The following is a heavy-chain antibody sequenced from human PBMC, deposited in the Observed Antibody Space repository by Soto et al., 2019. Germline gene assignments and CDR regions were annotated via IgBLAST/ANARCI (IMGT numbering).Heavy chain of an antibody. V-gene: IGHV3-7*01. D-gene: IGHD2-15*01. CDR2: IKQDGSEK. CDR3: ARGGFLVAVATYYFDY. J-gene: IGHJ4*02. CDR1: GFTFSSYW. Sequence: GGSLRLSCAVSGFTFSSYWMSWVRQAPGKGLEWVANIKQDGSEKYYVDSVKGRFTISRDNAKNSLYLQMNSLRAEDTAVYYCARGGFLVAVATYYFDYWGQGTLVTVSS.